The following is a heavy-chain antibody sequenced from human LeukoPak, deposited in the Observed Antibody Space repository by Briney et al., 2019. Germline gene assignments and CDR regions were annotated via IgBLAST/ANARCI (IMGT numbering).Heavy chain of an antibody. V-gene: IGHV3-21*01. CDR3: ARDFRGSIVVVPAAIRGSAGSEYHYYMDV. J-gene: IGHJ6*03. D-gene: IGHD2-2*02. CDR2: ISSSSSYI. Sequence: SGGSLRLSCAASGFIFSSSGMNWVRQARGKGLEWVSSISSSSSYIYYADSVKGRFTISRDNAKNSLYLQMNSLRAEDTAVYYCARDFRGSIVVVPAAIRGSAGSEYHYYMDVWGKGTTVTVSS. CDR1: GFIFSSSG.